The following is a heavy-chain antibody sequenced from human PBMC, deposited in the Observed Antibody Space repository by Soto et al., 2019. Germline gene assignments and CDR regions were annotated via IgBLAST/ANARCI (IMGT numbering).Heavy chain of an antibody. Sequence: EEQLVESGGGLVQPGGSLRLYCAASGFTVSDHYMTWVRQAPGKGLEWVSVIYSGGSTYYADSVKGRFTISRDNAKNTLYLQMNRLRAEDTAVYYCARDHTVTLPSYAYYVMYVWSQGTTVIVSS. J-gene: IGHJ6*02. D-gene: IGHD3-16*01. CDR1: GFTVSDHY. CDR2: IYSGGST. V-gene: IGHV3-66*01. CDR3: ARDHTVTLPSYAYYVMYV.